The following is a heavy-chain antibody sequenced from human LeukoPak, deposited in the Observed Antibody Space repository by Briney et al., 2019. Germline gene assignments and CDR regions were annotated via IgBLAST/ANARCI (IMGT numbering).Heavy chain of an antibody. J-gene: IGHJ3*02. CDR3: AKHLLVGGTRGAYAFDI. D-gene: IGHD1-26*01. V-gene: IGHV3-23*01. CDR2: ISGITTNT. Sequence: GGSLRLSCAASGFTFSNYAMSWVRQAPGKGLEWVSLISGITTNTYYADSVKGRFTISRDDSKNTLDLQMNSLRAEDTAGYYCAKHLLVGGTRGAYAFDIWGRGTMVTVSS. CDR1: GFTFSNYA.